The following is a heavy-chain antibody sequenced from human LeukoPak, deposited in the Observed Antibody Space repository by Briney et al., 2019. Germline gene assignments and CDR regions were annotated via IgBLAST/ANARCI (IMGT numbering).Heavy chain of an antibody. V-gene: IGHV4-31*03. CDR1: SGXISSGGYY. J-gene: IGHJ4*02. CDR2: IYYRGST. CDR3: ARGLVATISLDY. D-gene: IGHD5-12*01. Sequence: PSQTLSLTCTVSSGXISSGGYYWSWVRQHPGKGLEWLGYIYYRGSTYYNPSLKSRVTISADTSKNQFSLKLSSVTAADTAVYYCARGLVATISLDYWGQGTLVTVSS.